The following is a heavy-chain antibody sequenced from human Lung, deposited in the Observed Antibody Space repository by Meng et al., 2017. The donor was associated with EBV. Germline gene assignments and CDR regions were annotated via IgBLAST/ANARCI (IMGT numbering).Heavy chain of an antibody. CDR3: ARVCEVCLDY. CDR1: GGSHIISNW. J-gene: IGHJ4*02. V-gene: IGHV4-4*02. CDR2: IYHSGIT. D-gene: IGHD5/OR15-5a*01. Sequence: VHVQDSGPGLCRPSGTRSLTRPVSGGSHIISNWWSWFRQPPGKGLEWVGEIYHSGITNYIPSLTSRVTISVDKSKNQFSLKLSSVTAADTAVYYCARVCEVCLDYWGQGTLVTVSS.